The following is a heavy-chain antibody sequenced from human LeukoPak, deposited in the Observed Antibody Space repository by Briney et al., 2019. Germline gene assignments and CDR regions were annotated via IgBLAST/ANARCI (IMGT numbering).Heavy chain of an antibody. CDR1: GFTFYTYG. Sequence: GGSLRLSCAASGFTFYTYGMRWVRQAPGKGLEYVSGIGPDGGTTLYASSVKGRFTISRDNSKYMLYLQMGSLTVADMAVYYCARGAQLTDFWGQGTLVTVSS. V-gene: IGHV3-64*01. CDR2: IGPDGGTT. CDR3: ARGAQLTDF. J-gene: IGHJ4*02. D-gene: IGHD6-13*01.